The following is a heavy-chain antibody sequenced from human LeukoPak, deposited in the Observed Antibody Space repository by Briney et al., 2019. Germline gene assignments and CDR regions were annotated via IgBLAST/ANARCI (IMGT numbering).Heavy chain of an antibody. CDR1: GFTFSSYA. CDR3: AKAREVLAYCYDGSGYYLDY. CDR2: VSGTGGRT. V-gene: IGHV3-23*01. Sequence: GGSLRLSCAASGFTFSSYAMSWVRQAPGKGLEWVSAVSGTGGRTYYADSVKGRFTISKDNSKNTLYLQMNSLRAEDTAIYYCAKAREVLAYCYDGSGYYLDYWGQGTLVAVSS. D-gene: IGHD3-22*01. J-gene: IGHJ4*02.